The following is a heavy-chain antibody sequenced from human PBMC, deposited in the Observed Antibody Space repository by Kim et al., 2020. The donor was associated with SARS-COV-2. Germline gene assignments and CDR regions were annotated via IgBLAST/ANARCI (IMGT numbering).Heavy chain of an antibody. CDR3: ARDTRDYYGMDV. J-gene: IGHJ6*02. V-gene: IGHV3-30*07. Sequence: YDADSVKRRLTSSREKSKNTLYLQMNSLRAEETAVYYCARDTRDYYGMDVWGPGTTVTVSS.